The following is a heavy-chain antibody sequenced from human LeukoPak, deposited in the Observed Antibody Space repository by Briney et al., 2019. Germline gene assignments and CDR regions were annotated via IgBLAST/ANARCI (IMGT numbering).Heavy chain of an antibody. CDR1: GGTFSSYS. D-gene: IGHD3-22*01. J-gene: IGHJ3*02. Sequence: GASVKVSCKASGGTFSSYSMNWVRQAPGKGLEWVSSISSSSSYIYYADSVKGRFTISRHNAKNSLYLQMNSLRAEDTAVYYCARSRDSSGYYRPDAFDIWGQGTMVTVSS. CDR3: ARSRDSSGYYRPDAFDI. V-gene: IGHV3-21*01. CDR2: ISSSSSYI.